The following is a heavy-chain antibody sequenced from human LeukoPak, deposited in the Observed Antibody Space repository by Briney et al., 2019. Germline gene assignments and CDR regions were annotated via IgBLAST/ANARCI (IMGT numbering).Heavy chain of an antibody. D-gene: IGHD1-26*01. Sequence: GASVKVSCKASGYTFTGYYMHWVRQAPGQGLEWMGWINPNSGGTNYAQKFQGRVTMTRDTSSSTAYMEVSRLRSDDTAVYYCARDGAISGSNADYWGQGTLVTVSS. CDR1: GYTFTGYY. V-gene: IGHV1-2*02. CDR3: ARDGAISGSNADY. CDR2: INPNSGGT. J-gene: IGHJ4*02.